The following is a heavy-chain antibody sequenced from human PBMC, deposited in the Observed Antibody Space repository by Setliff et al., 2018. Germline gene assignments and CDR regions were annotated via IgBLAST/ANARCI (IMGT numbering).Heavy chain of an antibody. CDR1: GGSISSSSYY. Sequence: PSETLSLTCTVSGGSISSSSYYWGWIRQPPGKGLEWIGSIYYSGSTNYSPSLKSRVTISVDTSKNQFSLKLSSVTAADTAVYYCARGYCNSVGCFFAGWFDPWGQGTLVTVSS. CDR2: IYYSGST. J-gene: IGHJ5*02. D-gene: IGHD2-2*01. V-gene: IGHV4-39*07. CDR3: ARGYCNSVGCFFAGWFDP.